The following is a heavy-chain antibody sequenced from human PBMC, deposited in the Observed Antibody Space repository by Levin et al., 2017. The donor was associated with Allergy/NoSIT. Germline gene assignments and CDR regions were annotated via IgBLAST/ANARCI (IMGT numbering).Heavy chain of an antibody. Sequence: WASVKVSCKASGGTFSNYVFSWVRQAPGQRLEWMGGISPFFGSANYAQQFQGRITINADKSTSTVYMELSGLTSEDTAVYYCARDRSRGFWDSGKYYAWFDPWGQGTLVTVSS. CDR2: ISPFFGSA. CDR1: GGTFSNYV. J-gene: IGHJ5*02. V-gene: IGHV1-69*06. D-gene: IGHD1-26*01. CDR3: ARDRSRGFWDSGKYYAWFDP.